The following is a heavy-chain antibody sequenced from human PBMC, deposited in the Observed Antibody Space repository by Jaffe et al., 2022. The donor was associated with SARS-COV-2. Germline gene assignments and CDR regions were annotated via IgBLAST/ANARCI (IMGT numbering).Heavy chain of an antibody. J-gene: IGHJ3*01. Sequence: QVQLREAGPGLVMPSETLSLTCTVSGGSISSHYWSWIRQPPGKGLEWIGYLSYTGSTDYSPSLKSRVTMSLDTSRHRLSLEVSSVTAADTAVYYCARVRPSDAFDVWGQGTMVTVSS. CDR3: ARVRPSDAFDV. V-gene: IGHV4-59*11. CDR2: LSYTGST. CDR1: GGSISSHY.